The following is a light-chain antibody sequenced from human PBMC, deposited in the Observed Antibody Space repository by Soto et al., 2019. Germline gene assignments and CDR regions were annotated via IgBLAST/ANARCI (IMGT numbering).Light chain of an antibody. CDR2: AAS. J-gene: IGKJ1*01. V-gene: IGKV1-39*01. Sequence: DIQMTQSPSSLSASVGDRVTITCRASQRISSYLNWYQQKPGKAPKLLIYAASSLQSGVPSRLSGSRSGTDFTLIFCSLQPEDFATYYCQQSYSTPRTFGQGTKVDIK. CDR3: QQSYSTPRT. CDR1: QRISSY.